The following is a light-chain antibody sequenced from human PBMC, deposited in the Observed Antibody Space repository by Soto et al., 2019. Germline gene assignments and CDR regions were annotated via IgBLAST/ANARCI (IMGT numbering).Light chain of an antibody. CDR2: EDT. Sequence: QSALTQPASVSGSPGQSITISCIGTSSAVGGYKLVAWYQQYPGKAPNLIIYEDTKRPSGVSNRFSGSKSGNTASLTISGVDAEDDDDYHCCSNAHTSWVFGGGTKVTVL. CDR1: SSAVGGYKL. J-gene: IGLJ3*02. V-gene: IGLV2-23*01. CDR3: CSNAHTSWV.